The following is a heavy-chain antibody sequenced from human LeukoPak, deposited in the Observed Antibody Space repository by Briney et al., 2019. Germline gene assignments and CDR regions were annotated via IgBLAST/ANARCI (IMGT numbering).Heavy chain of an antibody. Sequence: ASVKVSCKVSGYTLTELSMHWVRQAPGKGLEWMGGFDPEDGETIYAQKFQGRVTMTEDTSTDTAYMELSSLRPEDTAVYYCATLLARELTYWYFDLWGRGTLVTVSS. CDR1: GYTLTELS. CDR2: FDPEDGET. V-gene: IGHV1-24*01. CDR3: ATLLARELTYWYFDL. D-gene: IGHD1-26*01. J-gene: IGHJ2*01.